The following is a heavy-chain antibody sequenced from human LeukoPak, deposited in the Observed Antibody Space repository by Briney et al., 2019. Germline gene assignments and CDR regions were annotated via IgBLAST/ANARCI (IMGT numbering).Heavy chain of an antibody. CDR2: INPNSGGT. CDR3: AREYYDILTGAPWGAFDI. CDR1: GYTFTGYY. V-gene: IGHV1-2*02. Sequence: ASVKVSCKASGYTFTGYYMHWVRQAPGQGLEWMGWINPNSGGTNYAQKFQGRVTMTRDTSISTAYMELSRLRSDDTAVYYCAREYYDILTGAPWGAFDIWGQGTMVTVSS. J-gene: IGHJ3*02. D-gene: IGHD3-9*01.